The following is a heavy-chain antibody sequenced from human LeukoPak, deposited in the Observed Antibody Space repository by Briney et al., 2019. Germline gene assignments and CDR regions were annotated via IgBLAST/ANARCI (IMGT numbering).Heavy chain of an antibody. D-gene: IGHD5-18*01. CDR2: IFPSSDEI. Sequence: GGSLRLSCAASGFTFSDFPMIWVRQAPGRGLEWVSSIFPSSDEIHYADSVKGRFTISRDNSRSTLSLQMDSLRAEDTATYYCATYRQIQVPFEFWGQGTLVTVSS. J-gene: IGHJ4*02. CDR3: ATYRQIQVPFEF. CDR1: GFTFSDFP. V-gene: IGHV3-23*01.